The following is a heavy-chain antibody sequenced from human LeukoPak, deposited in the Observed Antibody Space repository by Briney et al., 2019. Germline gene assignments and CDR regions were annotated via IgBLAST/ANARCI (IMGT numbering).Heavy chain of an antibody. V-gene: IGHV3-23*01. D-gene: IGHD6-19*01. CDR1: GFTFSNLA. CDR2: ISDSGGTT. CDR3: AKDARRYSGWYFFDH. Sequence: GGSLRPSCVAPGFTFSNLAMGWVRQAAGEGLESLLVISDSGGTTYYAASVKGRFTISRDNSRNTLCLQMNSLRVDDTAVYYCAKDARRYSGWYFFDHWGQGTLVTVSS. J-gene: IGHJ4*02.